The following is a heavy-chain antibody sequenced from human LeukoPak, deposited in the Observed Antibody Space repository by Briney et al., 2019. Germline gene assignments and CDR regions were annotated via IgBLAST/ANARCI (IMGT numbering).Heavy chain of an antibody. CDR3: ARAVSGRFDY. CDR2: IYYSGST. V-gene: IGHV4-59*08. CDR1: GGSMSPYH. D-gene: IGHD6-19*01. Sequence: IPSETLSLTRTVSGGSMSPYHWGWIRQPPGKGLEWTGYIYYSGSTNYNPSLKSRVTISVDTSKNQFSLKLSSVTAADTAIYYCARAVSGRFDYWGQGTLVTVSS. J-gene: IGHJ4*02.